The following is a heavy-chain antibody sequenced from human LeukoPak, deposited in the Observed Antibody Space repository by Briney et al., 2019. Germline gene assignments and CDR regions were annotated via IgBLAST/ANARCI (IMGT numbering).Heavy chain of an antibody. J-gene: IGHJ4*02. CDR2: ISYDGSDK. CDR3: GRDQGAWGYGYNFDY. D-gene: IGHD3-16*01. CDR1: GFTFSSYG. Sequence: GGSLRLSCAASGFTFSSYGMHWVRQAPGKGLEWVAVISYDGSDKYYADSVKGRFTISRDNSKNTLHLQMSSLRAEDTAVYYCGRDQGAWGYGYNFDYWGQGTLVTVSS. V-gene: IGHV3-30*03.